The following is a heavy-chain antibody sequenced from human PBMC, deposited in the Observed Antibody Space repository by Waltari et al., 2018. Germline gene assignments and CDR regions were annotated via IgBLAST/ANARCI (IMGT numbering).Heavy chain of an antibody. D-gene: IGHD2-21*02. CDR3: ARDLRVTHFDY. CDR2: ISSSSSYI. V-gene: IGHV3-21*01. CDR1: GFTFSSYS. Sequence: EVQLVESGGGPVKPGGSLRLSCAASGFTFSSYSMNWARQAPGKGLEWVSSISSSSSYIYYADSVKGRFTISRDNAKNSLYLQMNSLRAEDTAVYYCARDLRVTHFDYWGQGTLVTVSS. J-gene: IGHJ4*02.